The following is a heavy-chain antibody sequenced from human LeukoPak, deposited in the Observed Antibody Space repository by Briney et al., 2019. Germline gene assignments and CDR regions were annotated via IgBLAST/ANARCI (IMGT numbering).Heavy chain of an antibody. D-gene: IGHD4-17*01. CDR1: GGTFSSYA. CDR3: ARESGPSIDYGDYAFHYGMDV. Sequence: ASVKVSCKASGGTFSSYAISWVRQAPGQGLEWMGRIIPILGIANYAQKFQGRVTITADKSTSTAYMELSSLRSEDTAVYYCARESGPSIDYGDYAFHYGMDVWGQGTTVTVSS. V-gene: IGHV1-69*04. J-gene: IGHJ6*02. CDR2: IIPILGIA.